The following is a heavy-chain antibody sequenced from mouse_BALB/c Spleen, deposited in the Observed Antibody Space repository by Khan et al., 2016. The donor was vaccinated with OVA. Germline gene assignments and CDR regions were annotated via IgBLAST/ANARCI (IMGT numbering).Heavy chain of an antibody. CDR2: ISSGGSYT. CDR1: GFTFSNYG. Sequence: EVELVESGGGLVKPGGSLKFSCAAPGFTFSNYGMSWVRQTPEKRLEWVATISSGGSYTYYPDSVKGRFTISRDNANHTLYLKMSSLRSEDTAMYYCARTPGYYGSNYFDYWGQGTTLTVSS. D-gene: IGHD1-1*01. J-gene: IGHJ2*01. CDR3: ARTPGYYGSNYFDY. V-gene: IGHV5-9-3*01.